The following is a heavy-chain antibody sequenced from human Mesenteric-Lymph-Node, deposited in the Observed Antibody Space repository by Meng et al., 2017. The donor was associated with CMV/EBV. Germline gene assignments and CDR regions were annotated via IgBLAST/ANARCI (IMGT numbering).Heavy chain of an antibody. CDR2: IWYDGSNK. Sequence: GESLKISCAASGFTFSSYGIHWVRQAPGKGLEWVAVIWYDGSNKYYADSVKGRFTISRDNSKNTLYLQMNSLRAEDTAVYYCARDQGSNWPNLPFDYWGQGTLVTVSS. V-gene: IGHV3-33*01. CDR3: ARDQGSNWPNLPFDY. CDR1: GFTFSSYG. J-gene: IGHJ4*02. D-gene: IGHD6-13*01.